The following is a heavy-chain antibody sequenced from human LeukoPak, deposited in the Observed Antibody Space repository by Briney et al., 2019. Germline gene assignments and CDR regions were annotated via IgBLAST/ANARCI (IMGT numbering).Heavy chain of an antibody. D-gene: IGHD2-8*01. J-gene: IGHJ4*02. CDR3: ARVEYNGGYGHVY. Sequence: ASVKVSCKASGYTFTSYDINWVRQATGQGLEWIGWMNPTSGNTGYPQKLQGRVTMTRDTSITTAYMELSSLRSEDTAVYYCARVEYNGGYGHVYWGQGTLVTVSS. V-gene: IGHV1-8*01. CDR1: GYTFTSYD. CDR2: MNPTSGNT.